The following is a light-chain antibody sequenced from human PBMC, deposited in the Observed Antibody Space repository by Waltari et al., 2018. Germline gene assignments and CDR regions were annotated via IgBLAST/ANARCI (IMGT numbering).Light chain of an antibody. V-gene: IGKV3-11*01. CDR3: QHRSDWPLT. J-gene: IGKJ4*01. CDR2: DAS. CDR1: QSVSSY. Sequence: EIVFTQSPATLSLSPGESATLSCRASQSVSSYLAWYQQKPGQAPRLLIYDASNRATGIPARFSGSGSGTDFTLTITSLEPEDFTVYYCQHRSDWPLTFGGGTKVEIK.